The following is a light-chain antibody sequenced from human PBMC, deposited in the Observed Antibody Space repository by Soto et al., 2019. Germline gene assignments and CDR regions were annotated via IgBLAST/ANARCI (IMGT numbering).Light chain of an antibody. J-gene: IGKJ1*01. CDR1: QSVSSN. Sequence: EMVMTQSPATLSVSPWERAALSCRASQSVSSNLAWYQQKPGQAPRLLIYGASTRAAGIPARFSGSGSGTEFTLTISSLQSEDSAVYYCQQYNDWWTFGQGTKVDI. V-gene: IGKV3-15*01. CDR2: GAS. CDR3: QQYNDWWT.